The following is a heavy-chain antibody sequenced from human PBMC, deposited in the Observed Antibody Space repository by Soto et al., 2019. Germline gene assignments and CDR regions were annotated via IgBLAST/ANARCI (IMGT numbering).Heavy chain of an antibody. D-gene: IGHD1-1*01. CDR3: AKGWYWNDQIDY. CDR1: GFTFSNYG. J-gene: IGHJ4*02. V-gene: IGHV3-23*01. Sequence: GGSLRLSCAASGFTFSNYGMSWVRQAPGKGLEWVSGISASGGSTYYADSVKGRFTISRDKSKDTLFLQINSLRAEDTAIYYCAKGWYWNDQIDYWGQGTLVTVSS. CDR2: ISASGGST.